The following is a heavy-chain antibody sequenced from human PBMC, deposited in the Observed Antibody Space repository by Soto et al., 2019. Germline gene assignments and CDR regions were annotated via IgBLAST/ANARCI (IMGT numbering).Heavy chain of an antibody. J-gene: IGHJ6*02. CDR1: GFTLSTYA. D-gene: IGHD2-2*01. CDR2: IGESGTPT. Sequence: GXSLGLACAAPGFTLSTYAIKGVGQAPGKGLEWALLIGESGTPTYYADSVKGRFTISRENSGNTLFLEMYSLRAEDTAVYYCARYIPGVRYYGMDVWGQGTTVTVSS. V-gene: IGHV3-23*01. CDR3: ARYIPGVRYYGMDV.